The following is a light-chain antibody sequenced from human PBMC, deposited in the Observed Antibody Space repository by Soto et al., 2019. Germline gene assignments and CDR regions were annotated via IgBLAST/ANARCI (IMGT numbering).Light chain of an antibody. CDR2: KAS. CDR3: QQYRSYPWT. Sequence: DIPMTQSPSTLSAAEGDRVTITCRASQSVSAWLAWYQQKSGKAPKLLIYKASTLQSGVPSRFSGSGYGAEFTLTISSLQPDDLATYYCQQYRSYPWTFGQGTKVEIK. J-gene: IGKJ1*01. CDR1: QSVSAW. V-gene: IGKV1-5*03.